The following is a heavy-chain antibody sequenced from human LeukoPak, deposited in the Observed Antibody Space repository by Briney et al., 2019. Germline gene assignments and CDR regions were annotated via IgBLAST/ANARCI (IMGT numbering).Heavy chain of an antibody. CDR2: IRSKANSYAT. CDR1: GFTFSGSA. D-gene: IGHD2-8*01. J-gene: IGHJ4*02. CDR3: TSLLGYCTNDVCYNY. V-gene: IGHV3-73*01. Sequence: GGSLRLSCAASGFTFSGSAVHWVRQACGKGLEWVGRIRSKANSYATAYAASVKGRFTISRDDSKNTAYLQMNSLKTEDTAVYYCTSLLGYCTNDVCYNYWGPGTLVTVSS.